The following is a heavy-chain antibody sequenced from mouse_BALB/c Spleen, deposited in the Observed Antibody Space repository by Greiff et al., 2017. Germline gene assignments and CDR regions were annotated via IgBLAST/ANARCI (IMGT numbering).Heavy chain of an antibody. V-gene: IGHV5-17*02. CDR1: GFTFSSFG. D-gene: IGHD2-12*01. Sequence: EVQLVESGGGLVQPGGSRKLSCAASGFTFSSFGMHWVRQAPEKELEWVAYISSGSSTIYYADTVKGRFTISRDNPKNTLFLQMTSLRSEDTAMYYCARAYSALYYFDYWGQGTTLTVSA. CDR3: ARAYSALYYFDY. CDR2: ISSGSSTI. J-gene: IGHJ2*01.